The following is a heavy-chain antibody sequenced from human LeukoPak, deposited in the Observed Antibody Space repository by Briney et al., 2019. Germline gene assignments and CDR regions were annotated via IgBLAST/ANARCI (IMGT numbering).Heavy chain of an antibody. J-gene: IGHJ4*02. CDR3: ARGGYSYGRGYYFDY. Sequence: GGSLRLSCAASGFTFSSYGMHWVRQAPGKGLEWVAVISYDGSNKYYADSVKGRFTISRDNSKNTLHLQMNSLRAEDTAVYYCARGGYSYGRGYYFDYWGQGTLVTVSS. V-gene: IGHV3-30*03. CDR2: ISYDGSNK. CDR1: GFTFSSYG. D-gene: IGHD5-18*01.